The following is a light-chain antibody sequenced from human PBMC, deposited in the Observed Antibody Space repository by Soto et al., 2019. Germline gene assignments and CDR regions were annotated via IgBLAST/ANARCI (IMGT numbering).Light chain of an antibody. CDR1: QGTNNY. CDR2: AAY. V-gene: IGKV1-9*01. CDR3: QQLKSYPIT. Sequence: DIQLTQSPSFLSASVGARVTITCRASQGTNNYLAWYQQKPGKAPNLLIYAAYTLQNGVPSRFSGSGSGTEFTLTITNLQPEDFATYHCQQLKSYPITFGPGTKVD. J-gene: IGKJ3*01.